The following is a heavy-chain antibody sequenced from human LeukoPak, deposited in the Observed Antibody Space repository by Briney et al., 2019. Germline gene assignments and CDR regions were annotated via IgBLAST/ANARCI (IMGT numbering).Heavy chain of an antibody. CDR1: GFTFSSYA. J-gene: IGHJ3*02. V-gene: IGHV3-30-3*01. Sequence: GGSLKLSCAASGFTFSSYAMHWVRQAPGKGLEWVAVISYDGSNKYYADSVKGRFTISRDNAKNSLYLQMNSLRAEDTALYYCAKDMGGGSYGAFDIWGQETMVTVSS. CDR2: ISYDGSNK. CDR3: AKDMGGGSYGAFDI. D-gene: IGHD1-26*01.